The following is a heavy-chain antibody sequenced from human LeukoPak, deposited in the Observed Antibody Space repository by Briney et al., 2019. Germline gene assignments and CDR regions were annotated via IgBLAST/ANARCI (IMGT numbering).Heavy chain of an antibody. CDR3: AKYTFGSDYFAY. J-gene: IGHJ4*02. CDR2: IYSSGTT. Sequence: SETLSLTCTVSGGPISGYYWSWIRQSAGKGLEWIGRIYSSGTTNYNPSLRSRVSMSVDTSNNQFSLNLDSVTAADSAVYYCAKYTFGSDYFAYWGRGTLVTVSS. D-gene: IGHD5-18*01. V-gene: IGHV4-4*07. CDR1: GGPISGYY.